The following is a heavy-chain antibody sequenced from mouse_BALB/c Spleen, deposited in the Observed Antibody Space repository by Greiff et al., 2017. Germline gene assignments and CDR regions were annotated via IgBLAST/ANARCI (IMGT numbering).Heavy chain of an antibody. V-gene: IGHV2-9*02. CDR2: IWAGGST. J-gene: IGHJ4*01. CDR3: ARGINQRYAMDY. CDR1: GFSLTSYG. Sequence: VKVVESGPGLVAPSQSLSITCTVSGFSLTSYGVHWVRQPPGKGLEWLGVIWAGGSTNYNSALMSRLSISKDNSKSQVFLKMNSLQTDDTAMYYCARGINQRYAMDYWGQGTSVTVSS.